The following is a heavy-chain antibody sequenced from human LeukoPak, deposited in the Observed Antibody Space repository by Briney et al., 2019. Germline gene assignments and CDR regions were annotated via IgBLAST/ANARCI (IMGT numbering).Heavy chain of an antibody. CDR3: VRDLGTSPYLHDY. J-gene: IGHJ4*02. Sequence: EASVKVSCKASGYTFTTHGISWVRQAPGQGLEWMGWISVYNGNTNYAQKFQGRVTMTTDTSTSTAYMEVRTLRFDDTAVYYCVRDLGTSPYLHDYWGQGTLVTVSS. CDR1: GYTFTTHG. CDR2: ISVYNGNT. V-gene: IGHV1-18*01. D-gene: IGHD6-13*01.